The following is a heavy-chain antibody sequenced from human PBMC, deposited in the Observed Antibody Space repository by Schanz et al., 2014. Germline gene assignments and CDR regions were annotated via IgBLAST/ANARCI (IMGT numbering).Heavy chain of an antibody. V-gene: IGHV3-66*02. Sequence: EVQLVESGGGLVQPGGSLRLSCAASGFTVSSNYMSWVRQAPGKGLEWVSFIYGGSTYYTDSVKGRFTISRDNSKNTLYLQMNSLRAEDTAVYYCARPIYDLWSGSFDYWGQGTLVPVSS. J-gene: IGHJ4*02. CDR1: GFTVSSNY. D-gene: IGHD3-3*01. CDR3: ARPIYDLWSGSFDY. CDR2: IYGGST.